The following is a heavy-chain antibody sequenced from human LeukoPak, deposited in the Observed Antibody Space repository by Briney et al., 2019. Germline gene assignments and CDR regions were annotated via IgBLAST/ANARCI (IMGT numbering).Heavy chain of an antibody. V-gene: IGHV4-59*01. D-gene: IGHD3-3*01. J-gene: IGHJ1*01. CDR2: IYYSGST. Sequence: SETLSLTCTVSGGSISSYYWSWIRQPPGKGLEWIGYIYYSGSTNYNPSLKSRVPISVDTSKNQFSLKLSPVTAADTAVYYCARGRGYDFWSGLAEYFQHWGQGTLVAVSS. CDR1: GGSISSYY. CDR3: ARGRGYDFWSGLAEYFQH.